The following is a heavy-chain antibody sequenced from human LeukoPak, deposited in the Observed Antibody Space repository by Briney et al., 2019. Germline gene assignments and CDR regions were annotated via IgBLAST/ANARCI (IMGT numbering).Heavy chain of an antibody. CDR2: IYYSGST. J-gene: IGHJ2*01. CDR1: GGSISSSSYY. V-gene: IGHV4-39*01. CDR3: ARLINWYFDL. Sequence: SETLSLTCTVSGGSISSSSYYWGWIRQPPGKGLEWIGNIYYSGSTYYNPSLKSRVTISVDTSKNQFSLKLSSETAADTAVYYCARLINWYFDLLGCGTLVTVSS.